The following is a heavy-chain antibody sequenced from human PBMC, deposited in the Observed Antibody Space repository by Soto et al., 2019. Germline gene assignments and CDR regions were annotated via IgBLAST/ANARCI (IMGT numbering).Heavy chain of an antibody. V-gene: IGHV4-31*01. D-gene: IGHD3-3*01. CDR3: ASFIAKSGSPGVSAFDI. Sequence: QVQLQESGPGLVKPSQTLSLTCTVSGGSISSGGYYWSWIRQHPGKRLEWIGYVYYIGSTYYNPNLKRLVTRTLDTSKNQFSLKLSSVTAADTAVYYCASFIAKSGSPGVSAFDIWGQWTMVTVSS. CDR2: VYYIGST. J-gene: IGHJ3*02. CDR1: GGSISSGGYY.